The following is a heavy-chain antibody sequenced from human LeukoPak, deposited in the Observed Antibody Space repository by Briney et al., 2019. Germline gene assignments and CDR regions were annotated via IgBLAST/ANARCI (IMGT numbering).Heavy chain of an antibody. CDR1: GFTVSSNY. J-gene: IGHJ4*02. Sequence: PGGSLRLSCAASGFTVSSNYMSWVRQAPGKGLEWVSVIYSGGSTYYADSVKGRFTISRDNSKNTLYLQMNSLRAEDTAAYYCASGYSSGWYPFDYWGQGTLVTVSS. V-gene: IGHV3-53*01. CDR3: ASGYSSGWYPFDY. CDR2: IYSGGST. D-gene: IGHD6-19*01.